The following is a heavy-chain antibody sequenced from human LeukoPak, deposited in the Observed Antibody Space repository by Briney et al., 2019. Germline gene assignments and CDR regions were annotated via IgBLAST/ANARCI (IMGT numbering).Heavy chain of an antibody. CDR1: GFTFSSYW. CDR2: IKQDGSEK. Sequence: PGGSLRLSCAASGFTFSSYWMSWGRQAPGKGLEWVANIKQDGSEKYYVDSVKGRFTISRDNAKNSLYLQMNSLRAEDTAVYYCARELHHDFWSGYYPAYYFDYWGQGTLVTVSS. V-gene: IGHV3-7*01. CDR3: ARELHHDFWSGYYPAYYFDY. J-gene: IGHJ4*02. D-gene: IGHD3-3*01.